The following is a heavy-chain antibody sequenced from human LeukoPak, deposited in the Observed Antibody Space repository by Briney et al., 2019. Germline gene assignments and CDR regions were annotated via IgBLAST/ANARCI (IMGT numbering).Heavy chain of an antibody. D-gene: IGHD2-2*01. CDR3: AKDRPDHVPAAIAWDSYYYGMDV. Sequence: PGRSLRLSCAASGFTFDDYAMHWVRQAPGKGLEWVSGISWNSGSIGYADSVKGRFTISRDNAKNSLYLQMNSLRAEDTAVYYCAKDRPDHVPAAIAWDSYYYGMDVWGQGTTVTVSS. CDR2: ISWNSGSI. CDR1: GFTFDDYA. V-gene: IGHV3-9*01. J-gene: IGHJ6*02.